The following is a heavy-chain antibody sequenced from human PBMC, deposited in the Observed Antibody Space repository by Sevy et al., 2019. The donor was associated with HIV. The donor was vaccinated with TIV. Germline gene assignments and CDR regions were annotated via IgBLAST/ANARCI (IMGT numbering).Heavy chain of an antibody. CDR1: GFTFSSYS. CDR3: ARDTGRASAGTGYGY. J-gene: IGHJ4*02. CDR2: ISSSSSYI. Sequence: GGSLRLSCAASGFTFSSYSMNWVRQAPGKGLEWVSSISSSSSYIYYADSVKGRFTISRDNAKNSLYLQMNSLRAEDTAGYYCARDTGRASAGTGYGYWGQGTLVTVSS. V-gene: IGHV3-21*01. D-gene: IGHD6-13*01.